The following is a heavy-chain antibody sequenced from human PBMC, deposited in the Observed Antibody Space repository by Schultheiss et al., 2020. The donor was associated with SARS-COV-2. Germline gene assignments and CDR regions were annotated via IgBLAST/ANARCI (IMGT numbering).Heavy chain of an antibody. J-gene: IGHJ5*02. CDR3: ARDLIVVVPAARPGGFDP. V-gene: IGHV3-33*08. D-gene: IGHD2-2*01. CDR1: GFTFSIYW. CDR2: IWYDGSNK. Sequence: GGSLRLSCAASGFTFSIYWIHWVRQAPGKGLEWVAVIWYDGSNKYYADSVKGRFTISRDNSKNTLYLQMNSLRAEDTAVYYCARDLIVVVPAARPGGFDPWGQGTLVTVSS.